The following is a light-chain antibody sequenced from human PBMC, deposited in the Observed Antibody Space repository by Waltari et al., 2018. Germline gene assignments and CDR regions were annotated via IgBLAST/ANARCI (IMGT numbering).Light chain of an antibody. Sequence: QSALTPPASVSGSPGQSITISCTGTSSDVGRYNYVSWYQQHPGKAPKLMIYDVSYRPSGVSDRFSGSKSGNTASLTISRLQAEDEADYYCSSHSNSGSCVVFGGGTKLTVL. CDR3: SSHSNSGSCVV. CDR1: SSDVGRYNY. J-gene: IGLJ2*01. V-gene: IGLV2-14*03. CDR2: DVS.